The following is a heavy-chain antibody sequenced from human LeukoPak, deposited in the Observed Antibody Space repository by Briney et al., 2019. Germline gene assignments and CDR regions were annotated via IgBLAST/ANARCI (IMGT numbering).Heavy chain of an antibody. CDR3: ARASGNFSYYGSGRGGPRAYYFDY. CDR2: IYTSGST. Sequence: SETLSLTCTVSGGSISSYYWSWIRQPAGKGLEWIGRIYTSGSTNYNPSLKSRVTMSVDTSKNQFSLKLSSVTAADTAVYYCARASGNFSYYGSGRGGPRAYYFDYWGQGTLVTVSS. J-gene: IGHJ4*02. CDR1: GGSISSYY. V-gene: IGHV4-4*07. D-gene: IGHD3-10*01.